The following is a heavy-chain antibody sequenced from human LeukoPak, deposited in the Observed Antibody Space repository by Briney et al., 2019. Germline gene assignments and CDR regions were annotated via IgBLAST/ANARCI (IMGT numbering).Heavy chain of an antibody. CDR1: GFTFSSYA. CDR3: AKKDSGGSYNWFDP. V-gene: IGHV3-30-3*02. CDR2: ISYDGSNK. J-gene: IGHJ5*02. Sequence: GGSLRLSCAASGFTFSSYAMHWVRQAPGKGLEWVAVISYDGSNKYYADSVKGRFTISRDNSKNTLYLQMNSLRAEDTAVYYCAKKDSGGSYNWFDPWGQGTLVTVSS. D-gene: IGHD3-22*01.